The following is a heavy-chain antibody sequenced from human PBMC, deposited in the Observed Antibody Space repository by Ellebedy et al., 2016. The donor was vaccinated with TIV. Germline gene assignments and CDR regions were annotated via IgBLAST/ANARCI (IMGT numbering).Heavy chain of an antibody. D-gene: IGHD6-19*01. CDR2: INPNSGGT. CDR1: GYTFTGYY. V-gene: IGHV1-2*02. Sequence: ASVKVSCKASGYTFTGYYMHWVRQAPGRGLEWMGWINPNSGGTNYAQKFQGRVTMTRDTSISTAYMELSRLRSDDTAVYYCARDRGSSGWYPSTFDYWGQGTLVTVSS. CDR3: ARDRGSSGWYPSTFDY. J-gene: IGHJ4*02.